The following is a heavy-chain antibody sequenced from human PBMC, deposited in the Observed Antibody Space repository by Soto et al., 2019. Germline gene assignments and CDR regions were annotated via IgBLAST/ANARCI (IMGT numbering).Heavy chain of an antibody. CDR2: VYHNGGA. CDR3: GRVVEGATRHTDPDS. J-gene: IGHJ5*01. V-gene: IGHV4-39*01. Sequence: LETLSLTCPLSWVSTHTGHSFWSWIRQRVGKGLQFIASVYHNGGAHYNSSLKSRVTISVDTANNQVSLRMRSLTAADTAFYYCGRVVEGATRHTDPDSWGQGILVTVSS. D-gene: IGHD2-21*01. CDR1: WVSTHTGHSF.